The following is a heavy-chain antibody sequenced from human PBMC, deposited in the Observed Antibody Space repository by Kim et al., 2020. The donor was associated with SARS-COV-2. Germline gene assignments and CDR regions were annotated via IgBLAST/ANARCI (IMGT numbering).Heavy chain of an antibody. J-gene: IGHJ4*02. Sequence: SVKGRFTISRDNSKNTLYLQMNSLRAEDTAVYYCAKDILYYYGSGSYYDYWGQGTLVTVSS. CDR3: AKDILYYYGSGSYYDY. D-gene: IGHD3-10*01. V-gene: IGHV3-30*02.